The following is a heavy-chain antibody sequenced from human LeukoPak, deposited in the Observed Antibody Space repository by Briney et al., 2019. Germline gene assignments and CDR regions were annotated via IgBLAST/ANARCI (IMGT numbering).Heavy chain of an antibody. CDR2: IRTDGGEK. Sequence: PGTSLRLSCAASGFTFRNYGMHWVRQAPGKGLEWVASIRTDGGEKYHADSVQGRFSISRDNSKNTLYLQMDSLRAEDTALYYRARIGYSTSWANFDYWGQGTLVTVSS. CDR1: GFTFRNYG. V-gene: IGHV3-33*01. CDR3: ARIGYSTSWANFDY. J-gene: IGHJ4*02. D-gene: IGHD6-13*01.